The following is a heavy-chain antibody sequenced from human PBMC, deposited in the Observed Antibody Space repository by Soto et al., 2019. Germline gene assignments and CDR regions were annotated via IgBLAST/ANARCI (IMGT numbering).Heavy chain of an antibody. D-gene: IGHD6-6*01. CDR2: IYYSGST. J-gene: IGHJ4*02. Sequence: SETLSLTCTVSGGSISRSTYHWGWIRQPPGKGLEWIGTIYYSGSTYYNPSLKSRVTISIDTSKNQFSLTLSSVTAADTAVYYCARPQYSSPSAEHYFDYWGRGTLVTV. V-gene: IGHV4-39*01. CDR3: ARPQYSSPSAEHYFDY. CDR1: GGSISRSTYH.